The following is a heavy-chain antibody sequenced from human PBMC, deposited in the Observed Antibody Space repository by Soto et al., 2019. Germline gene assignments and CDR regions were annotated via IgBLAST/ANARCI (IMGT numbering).Heavy chain of an antibody. D-gene: IGHD6-19*01. V-gene: IGHV3-30*18. Sequence: PGGPLRLSCAAAGFPFSDYARHCVRQDPGKGLEWVAVVSHDGRNTHYADSVKGRFTISRDSPKNTVSLEMTSLRAEDTAVYYCAKGGRQWLVTSDFNYWGQGALVTVSS. CDR2: VSHDGRNT. CDR1: GFPFSDYA. CDR3: AKGGRQWLVTSDFNY. J-gene: IGHJ4*02.